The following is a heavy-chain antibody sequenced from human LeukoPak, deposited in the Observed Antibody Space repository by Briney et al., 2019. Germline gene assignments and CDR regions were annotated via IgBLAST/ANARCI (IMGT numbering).Heavy chain of an antibody. V-gene: IGHV3-30*02. CDR3: AKNTILEWLTSNCFDP. CDR2: IRYDRSNK. CDR1: GFTFSSYG. D-gene: IGHD3-3*01. Sequence: GVSLRLSCAASGFTFSSYGMQWVSQAPGKGWEWVAFIRYDRSNKYSADYVKGRFTISRDNSKNTLYLQMSSLRAEDTAVYYCAKNTILEWLTSNCFDPWGQGTLVTVSS. J-gene: IGHJ5*02.